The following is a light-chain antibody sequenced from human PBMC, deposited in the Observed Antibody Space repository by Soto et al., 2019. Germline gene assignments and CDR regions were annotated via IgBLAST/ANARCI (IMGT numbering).Light chain of an antibody. J-gene: IGKJ2*01. CDR3: QQRSNWPPNT. Sequence: EIVLTQSPATLSLSPGKRATLSCRASQSVTSYLAWYQQKPGQAPRLLIYDASNRATGVPARFSGSGSRTDFTLTISSLEPEDFAVYYCQQRSNWPPNTFGQGTKLQIK. CDR1: QSVTSY. CDR2: DAS. V-gene: IGKV3-11*01.